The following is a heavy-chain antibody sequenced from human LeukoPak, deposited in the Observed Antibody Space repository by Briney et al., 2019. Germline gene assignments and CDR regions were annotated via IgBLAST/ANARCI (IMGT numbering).Heavy chain of an antibody. CDR2: INPDSGDT. CDR1: GYTFTGYY. D-gene: IGHD1-26*01. Sequence: ASVKVSCKASGYTFTGYYMHWVRQAPGQGLEWMGRINPDSGDTNYAQKFQGRVTMTRDTSINTAYMELSGLTSDDTAVYYCARDRLGNYYLFDFWGQGTLVTVSS. V-gene: IGHV1-2*06. J-gene: IGHJ4*02. CDR3: ARDRLGNYYLFDF.